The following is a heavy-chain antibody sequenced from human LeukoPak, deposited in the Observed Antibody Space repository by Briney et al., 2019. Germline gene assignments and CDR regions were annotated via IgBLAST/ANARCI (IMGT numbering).Heavy chain of an antibody. CDR2: INPNNGDT. V-gene: IGHV1-2*02. CDR3: ARDLVGCSNWLDP. D-gene: IGHD1-26*01. CDR1: GYTFTSYY. Sequence: ASVKVSCKASGYTFTSYYMHWVRQAPGHGPEWLGWINPNNGDTDYAQNFQGRVTMTSDTSITTAYMELSSLRSDDTAIYYCARDLVGCSNWLDPWGRGTLVTVSS. J-gene: IGHJ5*02.